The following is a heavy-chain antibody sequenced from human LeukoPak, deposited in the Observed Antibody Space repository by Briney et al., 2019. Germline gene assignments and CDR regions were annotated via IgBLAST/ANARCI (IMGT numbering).Heavy chain of an antibody. Sequence: GGSLRLSCAASGFAVNDNYMGWVRQAPGKGLDWVSLIYSGGDTYYADSVKGRFTISRDSAKNSLYLQMNSLRAEDTAVYYCADNLSRWGQGTLVTVSS. CDR2: IYSGGDT. J-gene: IGHJ4*02. D-gene: IGHD5-24*01. CDR3: ADNLSR. V-gene: IGHV3-53*01. CDR1: GFAVNDNY.